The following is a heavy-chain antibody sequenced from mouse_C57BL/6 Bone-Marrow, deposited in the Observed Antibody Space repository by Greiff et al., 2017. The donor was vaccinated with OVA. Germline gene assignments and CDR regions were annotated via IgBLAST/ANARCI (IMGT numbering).Heavy chain of an antibody. CDR1: GYTFTDYY. J-gene: IGHJ2*01. CDR2: INPYNGGT. V-gene: IGHV1-19*01. CDR3: ARDSLYFDY. Sequence: VQLQQSGPVLVKPGASVKMSCKASGYTFTDYYMNWVKQSHGKSLEWIGVINPYNGGTSYNQKFKGKATLTVDKSSSTAYMELNSLTSEDSAVYYCARDSLYFDYWGQGTTLTVSS.